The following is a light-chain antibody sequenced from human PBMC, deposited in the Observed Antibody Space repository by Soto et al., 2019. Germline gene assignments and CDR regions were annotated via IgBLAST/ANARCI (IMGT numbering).Light chain of an antibody. CDR1: SSDVGGYNY. CDR3: SSYTSSSTILYV. Sequence: QSALTQPASVSGSPGQSITISCTGTSSDVGGYNYVSWYQQHPGKAPKLMIYDVSNRPSGVSNRLSGSKSGNTASLTSSGLQADDEADYDCSSYTSSSTILYVFGTGTKVTVL. CDR2: DVS. J-gene: IGLJ1*01. V-gene: IGLV2-14*01.